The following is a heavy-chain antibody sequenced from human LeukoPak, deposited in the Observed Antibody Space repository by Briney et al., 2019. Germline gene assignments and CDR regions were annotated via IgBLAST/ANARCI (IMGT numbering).Heavy chain of an antibody. V-gene: IGHV3-23*01. CDR3: AKAEVKVVVIPADY. D-gene: IGHD3-22*01. CDR1: GFTVSNNY. CDR2: ISGSGGST. Sequence: GGSLRLSCAASGFTVSNNYMSWVRQAPGKGLEWVSAISGSGGSTYYADSVKGRFTISRDNSKNTLYLQMNSLRAEDTAVYYCAKAEVKVVVIPADYWGQGTLVTVSS. J-gene: IGHJ4*02.